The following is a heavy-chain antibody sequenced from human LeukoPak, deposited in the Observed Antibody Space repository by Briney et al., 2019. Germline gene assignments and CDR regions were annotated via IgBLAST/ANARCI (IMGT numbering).Heavy chain of an antibody. J-gene: IGHJ3*02. V-gene: IGHV3-21*01. Sequence: GGSLRLSCAASGFTFSRYAMNWVRQAPGKGLEWVSSVGNASPYIYYADSVKGRFTFSRDNAKNSLYLQMNSLRDEDTAVYYCARGDVSQQRNDALDIWGQGTMVTVSS. CDR1: GFTFSRYA. D-gene: IGHD5-24*01. CDR3: ARGDVSQQRNDALDI. CDR2: VGNASPYI.